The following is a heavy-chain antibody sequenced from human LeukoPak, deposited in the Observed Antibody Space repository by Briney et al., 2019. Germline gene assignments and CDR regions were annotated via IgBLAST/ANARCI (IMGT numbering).Heavy chain of an antibody. D-gene: IGHD3-22*01. J-gene: IGHJ4*02. V-gene: IGHV4-39*07. Sequence: SETLSLTCTVSGGSISSSSHYWVWIRQPPGKGLEWIGSINYGGSPYYNPALKGRVTISVDTSKNHFSLKLSSATAADTAVYFCARERVYFDSSGHPSAASSWGQGTLVTVSS. CDR1: GGSISSSSHY. CDR2: INYGGSP. CDR3: ARERVYFDSSGHPSAASS.